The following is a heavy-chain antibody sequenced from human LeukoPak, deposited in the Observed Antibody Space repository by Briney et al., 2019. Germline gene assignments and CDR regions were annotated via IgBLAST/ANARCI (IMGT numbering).Heavy chain of an antibody. Sequence: GGSLRLSCAASGFTFSSYGMSWVRQAPGKGLEWVSAISGSGGSTYYADSVKGRFTISRDNSKNTLYLQMNSLRAEDTAVYYCAKPHIVVVPAAIGGWFDPWGQGTLVTVSS. CDR3: AKPHIVVVPAAIGGWFDP. J-gene: IGHJ5*02. CDR1: GFTFSSYG. CDR2: ISGSGGST. V-gene: IGHV3-23*01. D-gene: IGHD2-2*02.